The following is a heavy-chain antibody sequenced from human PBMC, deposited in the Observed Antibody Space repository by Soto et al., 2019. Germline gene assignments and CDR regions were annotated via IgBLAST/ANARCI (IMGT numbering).Heavy chain of an antibody. D-gene: IGHD4-4*01. CDR3: AKESVEATYSFYGMDV. Sequence: PGGSLRLSCVASGFTFSTYAMTWGRQAPVNGLEWVSAITGSGSGTYYADSVEGRFTISRDNSKNMLYLQMNSLTHEDTAVYYCAKESVEATYSFYGMDVWGPGTTVTVSS. CDR1: GFTFSTYA. CDR2: ITGSGSGT. J-gene: IGHJ6*02. V-gene: IGHV3-23*01.